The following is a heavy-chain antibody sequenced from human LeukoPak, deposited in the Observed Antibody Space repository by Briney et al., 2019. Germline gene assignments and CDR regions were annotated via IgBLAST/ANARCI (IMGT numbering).Heavy chain of an antibody. Sequence: PGGSLRLSCAASGFTFSSYGMHWVRQAPGKGLEWVANIQEDGKKENYVDSVRGRFTISRDNAKNSIYLQMNSLRVEDTAVYYCAKDIVGGGDDYWGQGTLVAVSS. CDR2: IQEDGKKE. V-gene: IGHV3-7*01. J-gene: IGHJ4*02. CDR1: GFTFSSYG. D-gene: IGHD2-21*02. CDR3: AKDIVGGGDDY.